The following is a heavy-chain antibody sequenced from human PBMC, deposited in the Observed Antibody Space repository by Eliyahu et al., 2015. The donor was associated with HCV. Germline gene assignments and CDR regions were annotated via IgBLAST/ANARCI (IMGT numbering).Heavy chain of an antibody. V-gene: IGHV3-48*01. CDR2: IITDTT. CDR1: GXSFSSYT. D-gene: IGHD6-13*01. J-gene: IGHJ4*02. Sequence: VQLVESGGALVRPGGSXXXSXXASGXSFSSYTMNWVRQAPGKGLEWVAYIITDTTYYADSVKGRFTISRDNAKNSLFLQINSLRVEDTAVYYCARGSRLAAAGSFDSWGQGTLVTVSS. CDR3: ARGSRLAAAGSFDS.